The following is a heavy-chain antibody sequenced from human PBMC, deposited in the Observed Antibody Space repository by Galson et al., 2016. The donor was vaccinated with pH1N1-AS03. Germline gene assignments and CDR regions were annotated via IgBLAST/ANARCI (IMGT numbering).Heavy chain of an antibody. V-gene: IGHV1-2*04. CDR3: ARDPRGPCTTAACPTTYYFGMEV. CDR2: INTDSGVT. D-gene: IGHD2-2*01. CDR1: GYIFTGFY. J-gene: IGHJ6*02. Sequence: SVKVSCKASGYIFTGFYVHWVRQAPGQGLEWMGWINTDSGVTNYAQKFEAWVTMTTDTSLSTAYMELYGLKSDDTAVYYCARDPRGPCTTAACPTTYYFGMEVWGQGTTVIVSS.